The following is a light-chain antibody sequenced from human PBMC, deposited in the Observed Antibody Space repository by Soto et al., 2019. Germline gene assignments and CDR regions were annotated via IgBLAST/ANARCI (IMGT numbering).Light chain of an antibody. CDR3: LPYHSRPPGFT. CDR2: DTF. J-gene: IGKJ2*01. V-gene: IGKV1-33*01. CDR1: QGIDNR. Sequence: DIQMTQSPPSLSASVGDRVTITCQASQGIDNRLGWYQVKPGKAPKLLIYDTFNLESGVPSRFSRSGSGTYFTVTINSPQPEDIATYYCLPYHSRPPGFTFGQVTKLDI.